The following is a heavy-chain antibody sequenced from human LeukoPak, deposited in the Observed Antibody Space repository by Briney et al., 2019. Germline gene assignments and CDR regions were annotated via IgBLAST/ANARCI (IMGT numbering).Heavy chain of an antibody. V-gene: IGHV3-7*01. CDR1: GSAFSQYY. D-gene: IGHD3-10*01. CDR3: TFLVREPQH. CDR2: IASDGNYT. J-gene: IGHJ1*01. Sequence: GGSLRLSCAVSGSAFSQYYMGWVRQAPGKGLESVAIIASDGNYTAYVDSVKGRFTISRDNAKNSLYLQMSSLTAEDTAIYFCTFLVREPQHWGRGTLVTVSS.